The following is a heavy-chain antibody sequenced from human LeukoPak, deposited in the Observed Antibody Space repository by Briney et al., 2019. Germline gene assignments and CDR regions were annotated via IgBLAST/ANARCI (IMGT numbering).Heavy chain of an antibody. Sequence: SETLSLTCTVSGGSISSYYWSWIRQPPGKGLEWIGYIYYSGSTNYNPSLKSRVTISVDTSKNQFSLKLSSVTAADTAVCYCARHQRGDGYNRWGQGTLVTVSS. CDR1: GGSISSYY. J-gene: IGHJ4*02. CDR2: IYYSGST. CDR3: ARHQRGDGYNR. D-gene: IGHD5-24*01. V-gene: IGHV4-59*08.